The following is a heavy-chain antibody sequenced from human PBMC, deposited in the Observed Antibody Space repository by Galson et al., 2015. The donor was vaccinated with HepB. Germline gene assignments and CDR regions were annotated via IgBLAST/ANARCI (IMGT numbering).Heavy chain of an antibody. V-gene: IGHV3-23*01. J-gene: IGHJ4*02. D-gene: IGHD6-19*01. Sequence: SLRLSCAASGFTFSSYAMSWVRQAPGKGLEWVSAISGSGGSTYYADSVKGRFTISRDNSKNTLYLQMNSLRAEDTAAYYCARDSSRPSSGWYGPDYWGQGTLVTVSS. CDR1: GFTFSSYA. CDR2: ISGSGGST. CDR3: ARDSSRPSSGWYGPDY.